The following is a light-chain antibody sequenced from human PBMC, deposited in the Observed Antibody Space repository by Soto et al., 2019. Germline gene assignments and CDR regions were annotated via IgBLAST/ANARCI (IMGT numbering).Light chain of an antibody. J-gene: IGKJ5*01. CDR1: QSVSNS. V-gene: IGKV3-11*01. CDR2: DVS. CDR3: HQRYNWPRVT. Sequence: EIVLTQSPATLSLSPGERVTLSCRASQSVSNSLAWYQQKPGQPPRLLIYDVSNRATGIPARFSGSGSGTDFTLTTTRLEPEDFAVYFCHQRYNWPRVTFGQGTRLESK.